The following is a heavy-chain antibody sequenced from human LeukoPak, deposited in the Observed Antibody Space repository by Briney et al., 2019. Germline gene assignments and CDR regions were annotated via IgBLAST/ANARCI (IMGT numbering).Heavy chain of an antibody. Sequence: ASVKVSCKASGYTFTSYGISWVRQAPGQGLEWMGWISAYNGNTNYAQKLQGRVTMTTDTSTSTAYMELRSLRSDDTAVYYCAKDQVRGYHPEGAFDIWGQGTMVTVSS. D-gene: IGHD5-18*01. CDR1: GYTFTSYG. V-gene: IGHV1-18*01. CDR3: AKDQVRGYHPEGAFDI. J-gene: IGHJ3*02. CDR2: ISAYNGNT.